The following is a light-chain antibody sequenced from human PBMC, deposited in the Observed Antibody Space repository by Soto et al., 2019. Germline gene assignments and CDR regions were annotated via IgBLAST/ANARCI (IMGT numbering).Light chain of an antibody. CDR1: QSISSS. CDR3: QQGDSFPIT. CDR2: AAS. Sequence: DIQMTQSPSSVSASVGDRVTITCRASQSISSSLAWYQQKPGTVPKLLIYAASSLQSGVPSRFSGSRAGTEFTLSITSLQPEDFGTYYCQQGDSFPITFGQGTRLEIK. V-gene: IGKV1-12*01. J-gene: IGKJ5*01.